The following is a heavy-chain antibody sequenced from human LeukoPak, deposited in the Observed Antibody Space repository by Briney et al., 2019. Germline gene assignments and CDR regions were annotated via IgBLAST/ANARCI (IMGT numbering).Heavy chain of an antibody. D-gene: IGHD2-15*01. Sequence: GGSLRLSCAASGFTFSSYWMSWVRQAPGKGLEWVANIKQDGSEKYYVDSVKGRFTISRDNAKNSLYLQMNSLRAEDTAVYYCARGHCSGGSCNRYYFDYWGQGTLVTVSS. CDR1: GFTFSSYW. J-gene: IGHJ4*02. CDR2: IKQDGSEK. V-gene: IGHV3-7*01. CDR3: ARGHCSGGSCNRYYFDY.